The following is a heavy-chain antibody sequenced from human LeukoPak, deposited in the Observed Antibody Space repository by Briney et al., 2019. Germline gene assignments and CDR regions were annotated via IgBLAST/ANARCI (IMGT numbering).Heavy chain of an antibody. D-gene: IGHD2-2*01. J-gene: IGHJ4*02. Sequence: ASVKVSCKASGYTFTGYYMHWVRQAPGQGLEWMGWINPNSGGTNYAQKFQGRVTMTRDTSISTAYMELSRLRSDDTAVYYCVRAPVWTKYCSSTSCYCGGDYWGQGTLVTVSS. CDR1: GYTFTGYY. CDR2: INPNSGGT. V-gene: IGHV1-2*02. CDR3: VRAPVWTKYCSSTSCYCGGDY.